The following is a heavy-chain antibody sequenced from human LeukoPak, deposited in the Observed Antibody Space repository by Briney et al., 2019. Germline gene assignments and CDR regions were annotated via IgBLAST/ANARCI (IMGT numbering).Heavy chain of an antibody. Sequence: GGSLRLSCAASGFTFSSDGMHWVRQAQGKGLEWVSVISYDGSNKYYADSVKGRFTISRDNSKNTLYLQMNSLRAEDTAVYYCARERWRHEGLDYWGQGTLVTVSS. D-gene: IGHD5-24*01. J-gene: IGHJ4*02. CDR1: GFTFSSDG. CDR3: ARERWRHEGLDY. CDR2: ISYDGSNK. V-gene: IGHV3-30*03.